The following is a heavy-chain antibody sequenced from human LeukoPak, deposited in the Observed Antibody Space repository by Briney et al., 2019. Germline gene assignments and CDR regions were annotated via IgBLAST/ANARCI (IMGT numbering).Heavy chain of an antibody. D-gene: IGHD2-15*01. CDR1: GYTFTGYY. J-gene: IGHJ4*02. V-gene: IGHV1-2*02. CDR3: AMCGGGSCFLFDY. Sequence: ASVKVSCKASGYTFTGYYMHWVRQAPGQGLEWMGWINPNSGGTNYAQKFQGRVTMTRDTSISTAYMELSRLRSDDTAVYYCAMCGGGSCFLFDYWGQGTLVTVSS. CDR2: INPNSGGT.